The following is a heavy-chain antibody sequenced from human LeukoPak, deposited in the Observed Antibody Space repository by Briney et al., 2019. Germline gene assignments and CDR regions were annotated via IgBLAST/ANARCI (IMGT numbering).Heavy chain of an antibody. Sequence: GRSLRLACAASGFTFSSYAMHWVRHAPGKWREWGAAISYDGSNKYYAESVKRRLTISIDNSKNELYLQMNSLRAEDTDVYYCAREGTYGSGTEWFYYYYGMDVWGQGTTVTVSS. V-gene: IGHV3-30-3*01. D-gene: IGHD3-10*01. CDR3: AREGTYGSGTEWFYYYYGMDV. CDR2: ISYDGSNK. J-gene: IGHJ6*02. CDR1: GFTFSSYA.